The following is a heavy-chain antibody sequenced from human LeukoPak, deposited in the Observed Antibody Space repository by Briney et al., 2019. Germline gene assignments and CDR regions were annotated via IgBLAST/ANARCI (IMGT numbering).Heavy chain of an antibody. V-gene: IGHV4-34*01. CDR3: ASGGWYRGY. Sequence: SETLSLTCAVYGGSFSGYYWTWIRQPPGKGLEWIGEINHSGSTNYNPSLKSRVTISVDTSKNQFSLKLSSVTAADAAVYYCASGGWYRGYWGQGTLVTVSS. CDR2: INHSGST. D-gene: IGHD6-19*01. CDR1: GGSFSGYY. J-gene: IGHJ4*02.